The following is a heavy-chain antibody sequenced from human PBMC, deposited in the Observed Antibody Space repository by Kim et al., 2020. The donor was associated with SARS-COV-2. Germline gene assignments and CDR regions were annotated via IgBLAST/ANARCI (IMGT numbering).Heavy chain of an antibody. D-gene: IGHD6-19*01. CDR2: INTNTGNP. Sequence: ASVKVSCKASGYTFTSYAMNWVRQAPGQGLEWMGWINTNTGNPTYAQGFTGRFVFSLDTSVSTAYLQISSLKAEDTAVYYCARGGYSSGWSDFDYWGQGTMVTVSS. J-gene: IGHJ4*02. CDR3: ARGGYSSGWSDFDY. CDR1: GYTFTSYA. V-gene: IGHV7-4-1*02.